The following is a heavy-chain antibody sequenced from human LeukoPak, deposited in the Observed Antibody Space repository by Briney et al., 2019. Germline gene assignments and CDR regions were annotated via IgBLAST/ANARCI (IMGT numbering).Heavy chain of an antibody. CDR2: IKQDGSEK. D-gene: IGHD5-12*01. J-gene: IGHJ4*02. CDR3: ARGSSGYDFFLDY. CDR1: GFTFSNYW. Sequence: GGSLRLSCAASGFTFSNYWMSWVRQAPGKGLEWVANIKQDGSEKYYVDSVKGRFTISRDNAKNSLYLQMNSLRAEDTAVYYCARGSSGYDFFLDYWGQGTLVTVSS. V-gene: IGHV3-7*04.